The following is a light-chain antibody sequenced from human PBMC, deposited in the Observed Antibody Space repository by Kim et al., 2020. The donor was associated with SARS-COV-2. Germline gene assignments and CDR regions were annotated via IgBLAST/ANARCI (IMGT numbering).Light chain of an antibody. CDR1: SSDVGSYNL. CDR2: EGS. V-gene: IGLV2-23*01. J-gene: IGLJ2*01. Sequence: QSITISCTGTSSDVGSYNLVSWYQQHPGKAPKLMIYEGSKRPSGVSNRFSGSKSGNTASLTISVLQAEDEADYYCCSYAGSSTVVFGGGTKLTVL. CDR3: CSYAGSSTVV.